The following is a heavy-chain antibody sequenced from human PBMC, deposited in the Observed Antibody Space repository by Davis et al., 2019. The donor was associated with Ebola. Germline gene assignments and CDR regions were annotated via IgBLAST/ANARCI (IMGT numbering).Heavy chain of an antibody. J-gene: IGHJ6*02. CDR3: AALAATFYYYGMDV. CDR2: ISYDGHNK. V-gene: IGHV3-30*03. Sequence: GGSLRLSCVASGFTFSTYGMHWVRQAPGKGLEWVAVISYDGHNKYYADSVKGRFTISRDNAKNSLYLQMNSLRDEDTAVYYCAALAATFYYYGMDVWGQGTTVTVSS. D-gene: IGHD2-15*01. CDR1: GFTFSTYG.